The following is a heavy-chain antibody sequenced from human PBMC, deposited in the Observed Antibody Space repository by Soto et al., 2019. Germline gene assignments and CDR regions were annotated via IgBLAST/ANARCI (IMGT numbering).Heavy chain of an antibody. J-gene: IGHJ6*02. CDR3: GRQPGHCDSPPCFGSYTVDV. Sequence: AETLALTCTVSGGSISSRSNSWGWIRQPPGKGLEWIGTIYFSASKHYNPSLEGRVAISADTPNTQLSLRLSSVTAADPAVYYCGRQPGHCDSPPCFGSYTVDVWGPGTPVTVSS. V-gene: IGHV4-39*01. CDR1: GGSISSRSNS. D-gene: IGHD2-2*01. CDR2: IYFSASK.